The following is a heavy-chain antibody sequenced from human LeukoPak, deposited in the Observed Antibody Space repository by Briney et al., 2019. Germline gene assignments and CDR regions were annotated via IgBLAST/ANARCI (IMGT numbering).Heavy chain of an antibody. CDR2: INHSGST. D-gene: IGHD5-12*01. Sequence: PSETLSLTCAVYGGSFSGYYWSWIRQPPGKGLEWIGEINHSGSTNYNPSLKSRVTISVDTSKNQFSLKLSSVTAADTAVYYCAHWSDEVAFDYRGQGTLVTVSS. CDR3: AHWSDEVAFDY. J-gene: IGHJ4*02. CDR1: GGSFSGYY. V-gene: IGHV4-34*01.